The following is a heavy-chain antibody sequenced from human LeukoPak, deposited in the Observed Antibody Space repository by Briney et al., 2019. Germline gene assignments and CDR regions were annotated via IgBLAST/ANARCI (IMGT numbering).Heavy chain of an antibody. CDR3: ARESHSSSSVFYYYMDV. CDR2: IYTSGST. D-gene: IGHD6-13*01. CDR1: GGSISSGSYY. Sequence: SETLSLTCTVSGGSISSGSYYWSWIRQPAGKGLEWIGRIYTSGSTSYNPSLKSRVTISVDTSKNQFSLKLSSVTAADTAVYYCARESHSSSSVFYYYMDVWAKGPRSPSP. J-gene: IGHJ6*03. V-gene: IGHV4-61*02.